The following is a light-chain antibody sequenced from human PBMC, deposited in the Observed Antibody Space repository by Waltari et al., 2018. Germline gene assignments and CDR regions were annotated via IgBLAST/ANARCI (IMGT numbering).Light chain of an antibody. Sequence: QAALTQPASVSGSPGQSLTIPCTGSNSDFWNYNLVSWYQKHPGKAPKLIIYEVTNRPSGISDRFSGFKTGNTASLTISGLQAEDEADYYCCSYAGSWIWVFGGGTELTVL. J-gene: IGLJ3*02. CDR1: NSDFWNYNL. V-gene: IGLV2-23*02. CDR3: CSYAGSWIWV. CDR2: EVT.